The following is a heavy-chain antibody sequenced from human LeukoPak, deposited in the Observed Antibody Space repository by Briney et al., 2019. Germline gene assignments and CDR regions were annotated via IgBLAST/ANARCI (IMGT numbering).Heavy chain of an antibody. CDR2: ISSSSSYI. J-gene: IGHJ3*02. D-gene: IGHD5-18*01. CDR3: ARGREYSFDAFDI. V-gene: IGHV3-21*01. CDR1: GFTFSSYS. Sequence: GGSLRLSCAASGFTFSSYSMNWVRQAPGKGLEWVSSISSSSSYIYYADSVKGRFTISRDNAKNSLYLQMNSLRAEDTAVYYCARGREYSFDAFDIWGQGTMVTVSS.